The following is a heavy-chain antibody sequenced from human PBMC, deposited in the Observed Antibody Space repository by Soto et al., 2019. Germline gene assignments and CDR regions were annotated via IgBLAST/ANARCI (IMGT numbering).Heavy chain of an antibody. Sequence: PGGSLRLSCSASGFTFSSYAMHWVRQAPGKGLEYVSAISSNGGSTYYADSVKGRFTISRDNSKNTLYLQMSSLRAEDTAVYYCVNSNPYYYDSSGLAFDIWGQGTMVTVSS. CDR2: ISSNGGST. J-gene: IGHJ3*02. CDR1: GFTFSSYA. D-gene: IGHD3-22*01. V-gene: IGHV3-64D*06. CDR3: VNSNPYYYDSSGLAFDI.